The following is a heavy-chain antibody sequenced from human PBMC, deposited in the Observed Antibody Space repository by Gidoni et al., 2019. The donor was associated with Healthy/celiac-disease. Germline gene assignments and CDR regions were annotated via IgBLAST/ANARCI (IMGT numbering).Heavy chain of an antibody. Sequence: QVQLQESGPGLVKPSETLSLTCTVSGGPLSSYYWSWIRQPPGKGLAWIGYISYSGSTNYNPSLKSRVTISVDTSKNQFSLKLSAVTAADTAVYYCARGGVWFGDYYYMDVWGKGTTVTVSS. CDR2: ISYSGST. V-gene: IGHV4-59*01. D-gene: IGHD3-10*01. CDR3: ARGGVWFGDYYYMDV. J-gene: IGHJ6*03. CDR1: GGPLSSYY.